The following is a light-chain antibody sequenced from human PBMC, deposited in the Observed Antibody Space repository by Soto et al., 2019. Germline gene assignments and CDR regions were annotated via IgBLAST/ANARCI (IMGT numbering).Light chain of an antibody. Sequence: DIVMTQAPDSLAVSLGERATINCKSSKSVLYSSNNKNYLAWYQQKPGQPPKLLIYWASTRESGVPDRFSGSGSGTDVALSCSRLQAEDVAVYYCQQYDSTPPTFGRGTEVEIK. CDR1: KSVLYSSNNKNY. CDR2: WAS. V-gene: IGKV4-1*01. CDR3: QQYDSTPPT. J-gene: IGKJ1*01.